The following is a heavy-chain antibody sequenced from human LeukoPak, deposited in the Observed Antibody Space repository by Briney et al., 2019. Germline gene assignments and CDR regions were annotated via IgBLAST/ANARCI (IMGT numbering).Heavy chain of an antibody. J-gene: IGHJ4*02. V-gene: IGHV1-69*06. CDR1: GGTFSSYA. D-gene: IGHD6-19*01. CDR3: AILAVTGIIDY. CDR2: IIPIFGTA. Sequence: ASVKVSCKASGGTFSSYAISWVRQAPGQGLEWMGGIIPIFGTANYAQKFQGRVTITADKSTSTAYMELSSLRSEDTAVYYCAILAVTGIIDYWGQGTLVTVSS.